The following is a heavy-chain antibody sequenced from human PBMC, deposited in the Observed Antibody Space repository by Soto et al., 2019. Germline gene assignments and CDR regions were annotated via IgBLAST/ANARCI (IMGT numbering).Heavy chain of an antibody. CDR3: ARDRTNWNDDSRVSYDGMDV. CDR2: ISYDGSNK. Sequence: RRLSCAASGFTFSSYAMHWVRQAPGKGLEWVAVISYDGSNKYYADSVKGRFTISRDNSKNTLYLQMNSLRAEDTAVYYCARDRTNWNDDSRVSYDGMDVWGQGTRVTVSS. D-gene: IGHD1-1*01. J-gene: IGHJ6*02. V-gene: IGHV3-30-3*01. CDR1: GFTFSSYA.